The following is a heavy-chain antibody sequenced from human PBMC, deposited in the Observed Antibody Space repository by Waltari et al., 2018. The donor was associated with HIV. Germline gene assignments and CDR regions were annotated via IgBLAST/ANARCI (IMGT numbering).Heavy chain of an antibody. D-gene: IGHD3-3*01. CDR1: GGSITSSSDY. V-gene: IGHV4-39*01. Sequence: QLQLQESGPGLVKPSETLSLICNVSGGSITSSSDYWAWIRQPPGQDLEWIGSLYYTGTTHYNPSLKSRVTISVDTSKNRFSLKLNSVTAADTAVYYCARLPDTPGVTWGRWFDRWGQGTLVTVSS. CDR3: ARLPDTPGVTWGRWFDR. CDR2: LYYTGTT. J-gene: IGHJ5*02.